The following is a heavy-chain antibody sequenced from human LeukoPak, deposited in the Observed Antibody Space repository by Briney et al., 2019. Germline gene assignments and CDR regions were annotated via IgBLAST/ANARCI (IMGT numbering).Heavy chain of an antibody. CDR3: AREMNYDDYRTSDY. Sequence: ASVTVSCKSSGYTFTGYYMHWVRQAPGQGFGWMGRIASNSGGTNYAQNFQGRVTMTRDTSISTVYMELISLRSDDTAVYYCAREMNYDDYRTSDYWGQGILVTVSS. V-gene: IGHV1-2*02. D-gene: IGHD4-17*01. CDR2: IASNSGGT. J-gene: IGHJ4*02. CDR1: GYTFTGYY.